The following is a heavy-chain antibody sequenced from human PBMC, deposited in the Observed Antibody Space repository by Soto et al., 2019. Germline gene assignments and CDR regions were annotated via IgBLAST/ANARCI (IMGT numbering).Heavy chain of an antibody. CDR2: IYYSGST. CDR1: GGSINSYY. D-gene: IGHD6-19*01. Sequence: SETLSLTCTVSGGSINSYYWSWIRQPPGKGLEWIGYIYYSGSTNHNPSLKSRATISVDTSKNQFTLKLSSVTAADTAVYYCARVPWQWLGGYAFDIWGQGKMVTVS. CDR3: ARVPWQWLGGYAFDI. V-gene: IGHV4-59*01. J-gene: IGHJ3*02.